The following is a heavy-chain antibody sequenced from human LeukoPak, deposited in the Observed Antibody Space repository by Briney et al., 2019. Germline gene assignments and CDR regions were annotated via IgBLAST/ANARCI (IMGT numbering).Heavy chain of an antibody. CDR1: GFTFSSYW. Sequence: GGSLRLSCAASGFTFSSYWMHWVRQAPGKGLVWVSRINSDGSSTSYADSVKGRFTISRDNAKNTLYLQMNSLRAEDTAVYYCAKDFARIVVVPAAITNWGQGTLVTVSS. D-gene: IGHD2-2*01. CDR2: INSDGSST. J-gene: IGHJ4*02. V-gene: IGHV3-74*01. CDR3: AKDFARIVVVPAAITN.